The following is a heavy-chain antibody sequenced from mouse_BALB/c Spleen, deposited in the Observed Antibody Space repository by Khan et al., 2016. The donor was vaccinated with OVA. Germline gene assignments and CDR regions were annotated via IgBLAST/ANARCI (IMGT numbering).Heavy chain of an antibody. J-gene: IGHJ4*01. Sequence: QVRLQQSGPGLVAPSQSLSITCTVSGFSLSRYNIHWVRQPPGKGLEWLGMIWGGGGTDYNSTLKIRLSISKDNSKSQVFLKMNSLEIDDTAMYYCARAYYRYDGYYAMDYWGQGTSVTVSS. CDR3: ARAYYRYDGYYAMDY. D-gene: IGHD2-14*01. CDR2: IWGGGGT. V-gene: IGHV2-6-4*01. CDR1: GFSLSRYN.